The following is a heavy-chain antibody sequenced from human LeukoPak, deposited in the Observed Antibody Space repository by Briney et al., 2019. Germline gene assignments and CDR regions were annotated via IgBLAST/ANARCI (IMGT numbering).Heavy chain of an antibody. D-gene: IGHD1-20*01. Sequence: GGSLRLSCAASGFTFSSYGMHWVRQAPGKGLEWVAFIRYDGSNKYYADSVKGRFTISRDNSKNTLYLQMNSLRAEDTAVYYCAKDRGSSGYNSYYDYWGQGTLVTVSS. CDR2: IRYDGSNK. V-gene: IGHV3-30*02. J-gene: IGHJ4*02. CDR1: GFTFSSYG. CDR3: AKDRGSSGYNSYYDY.